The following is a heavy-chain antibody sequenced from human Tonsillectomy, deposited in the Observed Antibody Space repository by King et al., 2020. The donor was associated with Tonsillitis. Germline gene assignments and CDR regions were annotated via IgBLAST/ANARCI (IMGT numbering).Heavy chain of an antibody. CDR3: AKAKGGTSDYDYLFDY. D-gene: IGHD5-12*01. CDR1: GFTFSSYG. V-gene: IGHV3-30*18. Sequence: VQLVESGGGVVQPGRSLRLSCAASGFTFSSYGMHWVRQAPGKGLEWVAVISNDGSNIHYADSVKGRFTISRDNSKNTLYLQMNSLRAEDTAVYYCAKAKGGTSDYDYLFDYWGQGTLVTVSS. J-gene: IGHJ4*02. CDR2: ISNDGSNI.